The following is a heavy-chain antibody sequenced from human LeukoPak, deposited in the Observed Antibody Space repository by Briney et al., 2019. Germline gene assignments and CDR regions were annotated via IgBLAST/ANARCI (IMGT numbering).Heavy chain of an antibody. D-gene: IGHD5-12*01. CDR2: IKQDGSEK. CDR1: EFTFSSYW. V-gene: IGHV3-7*01. Sequence: GGSLRLSCAASEFTFSSYWMSWVRQAPGKGLEWVANIKQDGSEKYYVDSVKGRFTISRDNAKNSLYLQMNSLRAEDTAVYYCAREAGYGWFNPRGQGTLVTVSS. CDR3: AREAGYGWFNP. J-gene: IGHJ5*02.